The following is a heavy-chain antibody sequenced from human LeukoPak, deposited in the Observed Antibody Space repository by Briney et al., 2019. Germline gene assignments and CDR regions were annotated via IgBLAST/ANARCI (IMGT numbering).Heavy chain of an antibody. CDR2: INPNSGGT. D-gene: IGHD3-10*01. J-gene: IGHJ5*02. CDR1: GYTFTGYY. Sequence: GASVKVSCKASGYTFTGYYMHWVRQAPGQGLEWMGWINPNSGGTNYAQKFQGRVTMTRDTSISTAYMELSRLRSDDTAVYYCARDRITMVRGATNWFDPWGQGTLVTVSS. CDR3: ARDRITMVRGATNWFDP. V-gene: IGHV1-2*02.